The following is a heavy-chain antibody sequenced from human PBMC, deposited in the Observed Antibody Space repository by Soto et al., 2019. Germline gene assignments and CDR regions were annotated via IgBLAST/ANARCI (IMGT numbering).Heavy chain of an antibody. J-gene: IGHJ6*02. CDR1: GFTFSIYD. D-gene: IGHD6-13*01. CDR3: ARGSSSWYGYYYYGMDV. Sequence: GSLRLSCAASGFTFSIYDMHWVRQATGKGLEWVSAIGTAGDTYYPGSVKGRFTISRENAKNSLYLQMNSLRAGDTAVYYCARGSSSWYGYYYYGMDVWGQGTTVTVSS. V-gene: IGHV3-13*01. CDR2: IGTAGDT.